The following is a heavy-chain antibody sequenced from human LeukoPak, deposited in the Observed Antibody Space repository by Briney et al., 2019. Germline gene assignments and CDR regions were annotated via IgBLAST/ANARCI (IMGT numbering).Heavy chain of an antibody. J-gene: IGHJ4*02. Sequence: ASVKVSCKASGYTFTGYYMHWVRQAPGHGLEWMGRINPNSGGTNYAQKFQGRVTMTRDTSISTAYMELSRLRSDDTAVYYCARLRFLEWFPFDYWGQGTLVTVSS. CDR1: GYTFTGYY. D-gene: IGHD3-3*01. V-gene: IGHV1-2*06. CDR3: ARLRFLEWFPFDY. CDR2: INPNSGGT.